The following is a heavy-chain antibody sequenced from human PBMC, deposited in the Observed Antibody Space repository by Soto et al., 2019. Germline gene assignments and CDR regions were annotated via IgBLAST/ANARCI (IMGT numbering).Heavy chain of an antibody. D-gene: IGHD3-3*01. CDR1: GFSLSSYW. V-gene: IGHV3-74*01. CDR3: SRRGFVGHALDD. CDR2: INTNGSST. Sequence: GGSLRLSCAASGFSLSSYWMHWVRQAPGKGLVWVSRINTNGSSTNYADSVKGRFTISRDNAKNTVYLQMNILRAEDTAVYYSSRRGFVGHALDDWGQGTPVTVSS. J-gene: IGHJ4*02.